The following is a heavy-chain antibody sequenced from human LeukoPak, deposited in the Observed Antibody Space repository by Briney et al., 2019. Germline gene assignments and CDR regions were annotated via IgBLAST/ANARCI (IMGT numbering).Heavy chain of an antibody. CDR1: GGSISSYY. CDR3: ARSGRITIFGVVENYYMDV. V-gene: IGHV4-4*09. J-gene: IGHJ6*03. CDR2: IYTSGST. Sequence: KPSETLSLTCTVSGGSISSYYWSWIRQPPGKGLEWIGYIYTSGSTNYNPSLKGRVTISVDTSKNQFSLKLSSVTAADTAVYYCARSGRITIFGVVENYYMDVWGKGTTVTVSS. D-gene: IGHD3-3*01.